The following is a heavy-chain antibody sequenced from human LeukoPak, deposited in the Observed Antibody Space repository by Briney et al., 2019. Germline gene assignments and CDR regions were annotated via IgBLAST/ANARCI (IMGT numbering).Heavy chain of an antibody. V-gene: IGHV3-30-3*01. CDR2: ISYDGSNE. CDR1: GFTFSSYA. CDR3: ARDLEGVTTTARWFDP. D-gene: IGHD4-17*01. Sequence: GGSLRLSCAASGFTFSSYAMHWVRQAPGKGLEWVAVISYDGSNEYYADSVKGRFTISRDNSKNTLYLQMNSLRAEDTAVYYCARDLEGVTTTARWFDPWGQGTLVTVSS. J-gene: IGHJ5*02.